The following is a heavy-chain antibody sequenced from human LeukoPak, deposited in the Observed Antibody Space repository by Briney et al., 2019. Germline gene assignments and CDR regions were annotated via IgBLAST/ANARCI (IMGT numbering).Heavy chain of an antibody. Sequence: SETLSLTCTVSGGSISSYYWSWLRQPPGKGLEWIGYIYYSGSTNYNPSLKSRVTISVDTSKNQFSLKLSSVTAADTAVYYCARDRFDFWSGYYYYGMDVWGQGTTVTVSS. D-gene: IGHD3-3*01. CDR2: IYYSGST. V-gene: IGHV4-59*01. CDR3: ARDRFDFWSGYYYYGMDV. J-gene: IGHJ6*02. CDR1: GGSISSYY.